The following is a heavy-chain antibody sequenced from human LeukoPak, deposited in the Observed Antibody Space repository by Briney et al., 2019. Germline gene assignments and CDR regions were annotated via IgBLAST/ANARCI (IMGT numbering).Heavy chain of an antibody. J-gene: IGHJ4*02. CDR1: GFSFSSYD. D-gene: IGHD1-14*01. V-gene: IGHV3-33*07. Sequence: GGSLRLSCAASGFSFSSYDMYWVRQAPGKGVEWVAIIWLDGSAEYYGDSVKGRFTVSRDNSKNTLYLQTDSLRVEDTAVYYCARDLNREDFDYWGQGTLVAVSS. CDR3: ARDLNREDFDY. CDR2: IWLDGSAE.